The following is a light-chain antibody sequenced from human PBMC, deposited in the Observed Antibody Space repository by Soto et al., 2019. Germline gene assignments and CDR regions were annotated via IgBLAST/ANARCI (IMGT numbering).Light chain of an antibody. CDR2: QNI. Sequence: SYELTQPPSVSVSPGQTASITCSGDGLGETYAYWYQQKPGQSPVVVISQNIKRPSGISERFSGSNSGNTATLTISETQAMDEADYYCQAWHSSTVRVFGGGTKLTVL. V-gene: IGLV3-1*01. CDR3: QAWHSSTVRV. J-gene: IGLJ2*01. CDR1: GLGETY.